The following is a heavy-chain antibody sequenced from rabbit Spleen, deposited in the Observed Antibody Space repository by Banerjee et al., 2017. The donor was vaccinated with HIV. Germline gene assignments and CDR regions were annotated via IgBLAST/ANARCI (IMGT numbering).Heavy chain of an antibody. V-gene: IGHV1S7*01. CDR2: IDPVFGIT. CDR3: TRDAAGREDFNL. D-gene: IGHD4-2*01. CDR1: GFTLSSYY. Sequence: QLVESGGGLVQPGGSLKLSCKASGFTLSSYYMNWVRQAPGKGLEWIGYIDPVFGITYYANWVNGRFSISRENAQNTVLLQMTSLTAADTATYFCTRDAAGREDFNLWGPGTLVTVS. J-gene: IGHJ4*01.